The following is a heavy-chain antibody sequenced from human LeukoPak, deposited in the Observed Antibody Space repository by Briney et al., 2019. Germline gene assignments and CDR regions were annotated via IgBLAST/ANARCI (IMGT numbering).Heavy chain of an antibody. CDR3: ARDKGYPPNYSYYSGMDV. CDR1: GFTFSSYW. V-gene: IGHV3-7*01. CDR2: IKQDGSEK. D-gene: IGHD6-13*01. J-gene: IGHJ6*02. Sequence: GGSLRLSCAASGFTFSSYWMSWVRQAPGKGLEWVANIKQDGSEKYYVDSVKGRFTISRANAKNSLYLQMNSLRAEDTAVYYCARDKGYPPNYSYYSGMDVWGQGPTVTVSS.